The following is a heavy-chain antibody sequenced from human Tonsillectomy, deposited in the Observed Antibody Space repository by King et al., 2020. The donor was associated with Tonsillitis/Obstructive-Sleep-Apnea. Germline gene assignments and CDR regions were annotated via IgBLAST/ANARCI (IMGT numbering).Heavy chain of an antibody. CDR1: GFSLSTSGVG. Sequence: QITLKESGPTLVKPTQTLTLTCTFSGFSLSTSGVGVGWIRQPPGKALEWLALIYWDDDKRYSPSLRGRLTITKDTSKSQVVLTMTNMDPVDTATYYCAHSGSSWYYFDYWGQGTLVTVSS. CDR3: AHSGSSWYYFDY. J-gene: IGHJ4*02. V-gene: IGHV2-5*02. CDR2: IYWDDDK. D-gene: IGHD6-13*01.